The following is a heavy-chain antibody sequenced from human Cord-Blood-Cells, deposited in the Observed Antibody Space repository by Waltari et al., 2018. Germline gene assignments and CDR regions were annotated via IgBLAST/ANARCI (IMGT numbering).Heavy chain of an antibody. D-gene: IGHD1-1*01. CDR2: INPSGGST. CDR1: GSTLPSIY. J-gene: IGHJ4*02. V-gene: IGHV1-46*01. Sequence: QVQLVQSGAEVKKHGASAKVSCKASGSTLPSIYLPWVRLAPGQGLEWMGIINPSGGSTSYAQKFQGRVTMTRDTSTSTVYMELSSLRSEDTAVYYCARNWNYFDYWGQGTLVTVSS. CDR3: ARNWNYFDY.